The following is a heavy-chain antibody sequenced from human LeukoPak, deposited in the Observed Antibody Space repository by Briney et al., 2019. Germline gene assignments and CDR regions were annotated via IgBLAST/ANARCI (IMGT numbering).Heavy chain of an antibody. CDR2: IYHTGST. CDR3: ARVSSSWYQDWYFDL. Sequence: SETLSLTCTVSGGSVSDYYWSWIRQSPGKGLEWIGYIYHTGSTSYSPSLKSRVTMSVDTSKNQFSLKLSSVTAADTAVYYCARVSSSWYQDWYFDLWGRGTLVTVSS. D-gene: IGHD6-13*01. CDR1: GGSVSDYY. V-gene: IGHV4-59*02. J-gene: IGHJ2*01.